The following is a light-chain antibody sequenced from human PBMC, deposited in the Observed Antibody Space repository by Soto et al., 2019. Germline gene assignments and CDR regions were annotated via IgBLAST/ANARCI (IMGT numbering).Light chain of an antibody. Sequence: IQMTQSPSSLSASIGDRVTITCEASHDIRNSLAWFQQKQGEXXKXXIFAASNLQSGVPSRFSGSGSVTDVTIAITSLQPEDCATYYGLQHYNFSWTFGQGTKVDI. J-gene: IGKJ1*01. CDR2: AAS. CDR3: LQHYNFSWT. V-gene: IGKV1-6*02. CDR1: HDIRNS.